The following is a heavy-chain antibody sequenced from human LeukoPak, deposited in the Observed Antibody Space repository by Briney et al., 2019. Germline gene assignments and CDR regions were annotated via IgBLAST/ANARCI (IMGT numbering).Heavy chain of an antibody. J-gene: IGHJ5*02. D-gene: IGHD2-21*01. CDR1: GYTFTGHY. CDR2: INPNTDGT. Sequence: ASVKVSCKSSGYTFTGHYMHWVRQAPGQGLEWMGWINPNTDGTNYAQKFQGRVTMTRDTSISTAYMELSGLTSDDTAVYYFARDVVGGGTAWFDPWGQGTQVTVSS. V-gene: IGHV1-2*02. CDR3: ARDVVGGGTAWFDP.